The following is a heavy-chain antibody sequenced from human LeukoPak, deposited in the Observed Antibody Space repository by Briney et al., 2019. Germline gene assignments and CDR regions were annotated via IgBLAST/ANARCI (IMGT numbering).Heavy chain of an antibody. V-gene: IGHV3-23*01. CDR2: ISGSGGST. D-gene: IGHD5-18*01. CDR1: GFTFSSYA. CDR3: AKDWASAMVFYY. J-gene: IGHJ4*02. Sequence: PGGSLRLSCAASGFTFSSYAMSWVRQAPGKGLEWVSAISGSGGSTYYADSVEGRFTISRDNSKNTLYLQMNSLRAEATAVYYCAKDWASAMVFYYWGQGTLVTVSS.